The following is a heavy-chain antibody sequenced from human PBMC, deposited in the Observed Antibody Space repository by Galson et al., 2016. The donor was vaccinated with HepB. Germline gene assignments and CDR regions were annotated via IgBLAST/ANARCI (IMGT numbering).Heavy chain of an antibody. Sequence: SLRLSCAASGFTFSSYWMHWVRQAPGKGLVWVSRINRDGSITNYADSVKGRCTISRDNAKNTLYLQMSSLRAEATAVYHCARALGGDEDYWGQGILVTVSS. CDR2: INRDGSIT. D-gene: IGHD4-17*01. V-gene: IGHV3-74*01. CDR3: ARALGGDEDY. CDR1: GFTFSSYW. J-gene: IGHJ4*02.